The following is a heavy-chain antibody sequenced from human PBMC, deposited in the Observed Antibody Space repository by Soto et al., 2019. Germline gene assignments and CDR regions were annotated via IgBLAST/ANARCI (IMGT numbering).Heavy chain of an antibody. CDR1: GFTFSSYA. CDR2: ISGSGGST. D-gene: IGHD6-6*01. J-gene: IGHJ4*02. Sequence: PGGSLRLSCAASGFTFSSYAMSWVRQAPGKGLEWVSAISGSGGSTYYADSVKGRFTISRDNSKNTLYLQMNSLRAEDTAVYYCAKDLSSSSLAVYFDYWGQGTLVTVAS. CDR3: AKDLSSSSLAVYFDY. V-gene: IGHV3-23*01.